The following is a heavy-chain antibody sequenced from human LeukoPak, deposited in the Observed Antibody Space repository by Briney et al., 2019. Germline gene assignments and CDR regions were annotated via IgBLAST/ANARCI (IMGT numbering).Heavy chain of an antibody. D-gene: IGHD1-26*01. J-gene: IGHJ4*02. CDR2: IYPGDSDT. CDR3: ARLPGIVGATLFDY. V-gene: IGHV5-51*01. CDR1: GYSFTNYW. Sequence: GESLKISCKGSGYSFTNYWIGWVRQMAGQGLEWMGIIYPGDSDTRYSPSFQGQVTISADKSISTAYLQWSSLKASDTAMYYCARLPGIVGATLFDYWGQGTLVTVSS.